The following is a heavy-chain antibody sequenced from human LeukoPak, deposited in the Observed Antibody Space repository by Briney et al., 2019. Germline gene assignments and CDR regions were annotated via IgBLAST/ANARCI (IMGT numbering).Heavy chain of an antibody. CDR2: IPYDGSNK. D-gene: IGHD5-24*01. CDR1: GFTFTRSV. Sequence: GGSLRLSCAASGFTFTRSVMHWVRQAPGEGLEWVAFIPYDGSNKYYADSVKGRFTSSRDNSKNTLYLQMNSLRAEDTAVYYCAKDGHNYQLDYWGQGTLVTVSS. CDR3: AKDGHNYQLDY. J-gene: IGHJ4*02. V-gene: IGHV3-30*02.